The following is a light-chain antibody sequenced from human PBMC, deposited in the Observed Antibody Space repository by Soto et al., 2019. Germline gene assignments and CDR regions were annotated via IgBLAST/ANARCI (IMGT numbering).Light chain of an antibody. V-gene: IGLV1-47*02. CDR3: AAWDDSLSIWV. CDR2: SNN. CDR1: SSNIGSNT. J-gene: IGLJ3*02. Sequence: QSVLTQPPSASGTPGQRVTISCSGSSSNIGSNTVSWYQQLPGTAPKLLIYSNNQRPSGVPDRFSGSKSGTSASLAISGLRSEDEADYYCAAWDDSLSIWVFGGGTKLTVL.